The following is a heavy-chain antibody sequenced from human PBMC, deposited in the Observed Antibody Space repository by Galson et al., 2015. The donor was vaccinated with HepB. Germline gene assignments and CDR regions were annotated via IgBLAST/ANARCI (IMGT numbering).Heavy chain of an antibody. J-gene: IGHJ5*02. CDR3: AKGSGSSGYYLDWFDP. Sequence: SGAEVKKPGESLKISCKSSGYTFATYWIAWVRQAPGKGLEWVSAISGSGGSTYYADSVKGRFTISRDNSKNTLYVQMNSLRAEDTAVYYCAKGSGSSGYYLDWFDPWGQGTLVTVSS. V-gene: IGHV3-23*01. CDR1: GYTFATYW. CDR2: ISGSGGST. D-gene: IGHD3-22*01.